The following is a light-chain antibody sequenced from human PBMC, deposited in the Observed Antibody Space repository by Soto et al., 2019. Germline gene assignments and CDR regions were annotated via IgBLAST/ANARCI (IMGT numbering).Light chain of an antibody. CDR3: LQYGSSPPWT. CDR1: QSVSSSY. CDR2: GAS. V-gene: IGKV3-20*01. J-gene: IGKJ1*01. Sequence: EIVLTQSPGTLSLSPGERATLSCRASQSVSSSYLAWYQQKPGQAPRLLIYGASSRATGIPDRFSGSGSGTDFTLTISRLEPEDFAVYYCLQYGSSPPWTFGHGTNVEIK.